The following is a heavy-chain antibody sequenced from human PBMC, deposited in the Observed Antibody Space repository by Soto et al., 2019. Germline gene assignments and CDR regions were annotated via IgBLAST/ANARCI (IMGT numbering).Heavy chain of an antibody. V-gene: IGHV4-59*01. CDR2: FYYSGST. CDR1: GGSISSYY. J-gene: IGHJ4*02. Sequence: SETLSLTCTVSGGSISSYYWVWIRQPPGKELEWIGYFYYSGSTKLRSSLKGRVAISVDTSKNQFSLNLTSVTAADTVTYYCASASRIFRVDFWGQGFQVTVSS. CDR3: ASASRIFRVDF.